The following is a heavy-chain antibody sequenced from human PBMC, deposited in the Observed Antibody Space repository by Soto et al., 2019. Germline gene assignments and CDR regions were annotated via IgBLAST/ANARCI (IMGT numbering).Heavy chain of an antibody. CDR1: QFSFSSYW. J-gene: IGHJ4*02. CDR3: VREPWGFSGTWYDY. CDR2: INHDGSKT. D-gene: IGHD6-13*01. V-gene: IGHV3-74*01. Sequence: GSLRLSCAASQFSFSSYWMHWVRQVPGKGPAWVSRINHDGSKTEYADSVKGRFTISRDNTNNTLYLQMNSLRVEDTAMYYCVREPWGFSGTWYDYWGQGTLVTVSS.